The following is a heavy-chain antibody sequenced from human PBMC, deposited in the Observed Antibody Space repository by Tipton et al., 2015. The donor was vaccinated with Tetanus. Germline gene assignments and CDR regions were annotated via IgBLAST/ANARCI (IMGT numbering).Heavy chain of an antibody. CDR1: GGSFSGYY. V-gene: IGHV4-34*01. CDR2: INHSGST. J-gene: IGHJ2*01. CDR3: ARTSRYCSGGSCYVRPYWWYFDL. D-gene: IGHD2-15*01. Sequence: TLSLTCAVYGGSFSGYYWSWIRQPPGKGLEWIGEINHSGSTNYNPSLKSRVTISVDTSKNQFSLKLSSVTAADTAVYYCARTSRYCSGGSCYVRPYWWYFDLWGRGTLVTVSS.